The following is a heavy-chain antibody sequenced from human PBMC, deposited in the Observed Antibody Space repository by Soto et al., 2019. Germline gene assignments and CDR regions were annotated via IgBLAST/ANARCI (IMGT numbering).Heavy chain of an antibody. CDR2: INHSGST. V-gene: IGHV4-34*01. J-gene: IGHJ6*02. CDR3: ARGNKYYDFWSGKKYYYYYYGMDV. Sequence: SETLSLTCAVYGGSFSGYYWSWIRQPPGKGLEWIGEINHSGSTNYNPSLKSRVTISVDTSKNQFSLKLSSVTAADTAVYYCARGNKYYDFWSGKKYYYYYYGMDVWGQGTTVTVS. CDR1: GGSFSGYY. D-gene: IGHD3-3*01.